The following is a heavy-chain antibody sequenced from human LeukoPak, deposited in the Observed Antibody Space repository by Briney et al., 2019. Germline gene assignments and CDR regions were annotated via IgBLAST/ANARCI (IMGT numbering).Heavy chain of an antibody. CDR2: MNPNSGNT. V-gene: IGHV1-8*01. Sequence: ASVKVSCKASGYTFTSYDFNWVRQATGQGLEWMGWMNPNSGNTGYAQKFQGRVTMTRNTSISTAYMELSSLRSEDTAVYYCARGAAATGTSDWFDPWGQGTLVTVSS. CDR1: GYTFTSYD. D-gene: IGHD2-15*01. CDR3: ARGAAATGTSDWFDP. J-gene: IGHJ5*02.